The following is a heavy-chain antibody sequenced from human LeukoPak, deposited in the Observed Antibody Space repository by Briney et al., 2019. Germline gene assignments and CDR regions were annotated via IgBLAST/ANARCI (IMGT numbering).Heavy chain of an antibody. J-gene: IGHJ6*02. CDR3: ARDRGIPRASCYYGMDV. CDR1: GFTFSSYW. V-gene: IGHV3-7*03. Sequence: PGGSLRLSCAASGFTFSSYWMSWVRQAPGKGLEWVANIKQDGSEKYYVDSVKGRFTISRDNAKNSLYLQMNSLRAEDTAVYYCARDRGIPRASCYYGMDVWGQGTTVTVSS. D-gene: IGHD3-10*01. CDR2: IKQDGSEK.